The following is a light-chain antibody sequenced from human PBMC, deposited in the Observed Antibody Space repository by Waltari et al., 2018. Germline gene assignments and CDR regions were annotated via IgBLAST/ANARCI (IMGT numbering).Light chain of an antibody. J-gene: IGLJ1*01. CDR3: CSXAXSSTFXXX. CDR2: EGS. V-gene: IGLV2-23*03. Sequence: QSXXTQPASVXXXXGQSITIXRTGTXXXXXXXXLVXWXQQXPGKAPKRMIYEGSXXXSGVSXRFSGSKSXTXASLTXSGLQAEXXXDYYGCSXAXSSTFXXXFXTGTKVTVL. CDR1: XXXXXXXXL.